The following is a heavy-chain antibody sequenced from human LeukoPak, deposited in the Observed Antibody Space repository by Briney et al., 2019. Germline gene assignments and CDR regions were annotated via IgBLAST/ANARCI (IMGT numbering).Heavy chain of an antibody. Sequence: PSETLSLTCTVSSGSISYYYWSWIRQSPGKGLEWIGYIYYSRTTNYNPSLKSRVTISVDTSKNQFSLQLRSVTAADTAVYYCAREDPQTTVPEGMDVWGQGTTVTVSS. D-gene: IGHD4-17*01. V-gene: IGHV4-59*01. CDR1: SGSISYYY. CDR2: IYYSRTT. J-gene: IGHJ6*02. CDR3: AREDPQTTVPEGMDV.